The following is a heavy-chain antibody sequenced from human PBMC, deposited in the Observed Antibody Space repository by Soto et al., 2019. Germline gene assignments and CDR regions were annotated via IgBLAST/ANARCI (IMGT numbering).Heavy chain of an antibody. CDR1: GYTFTGYY. J-gene: IGHJ4*02. CDR3: ASGRYDASGYFDY. CDR2: ITPFNGNT. V-gene: IGHV1-45*02. D-gene: IGHD3-22*01. Sequence: SVKVSCKASGYTFTGYYLHWVRQAPGQALEWMGWITPFNGNTKYAQKFQDRVTFTGDTSLNTAYMELSSLRSDDTAMFYCASGRYDASGYFDYWGQGTLVTVSS.